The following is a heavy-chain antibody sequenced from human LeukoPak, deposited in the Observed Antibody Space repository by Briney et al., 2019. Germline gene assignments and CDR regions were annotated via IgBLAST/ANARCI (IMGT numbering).Heavy chain of an antibody. V-gene: IGHV3-53*05. D-gene: IGHD3-3*01. J-gene: IGHJ3*02. CDR3: AREEFFWSGYYWRDAFDI. CDR2: IYSDGRT. CDR1: GFTVSSNY. Sequence: GGSLRLSCAASGFTVSSNYMSWVRQAPGKGLEWVSVIYSDGRTYYADSVKGRFTISRDNSKNTLYLQMNSLRAEDTAVYYCAREEFFWSGYYWRDAFDIWGQGTMVTVSS.